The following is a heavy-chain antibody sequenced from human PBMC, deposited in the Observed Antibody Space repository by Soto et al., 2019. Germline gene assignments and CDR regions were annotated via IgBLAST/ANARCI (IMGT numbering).Heavy chain of an antibody. D-gene: IGHD6-19*01. J-gene: IGHJ4*02. CDR1: GFTFSSYA. CDR2: ISYDGSNK. V-gene: IGHV3-30-3*01. Sequence: QVQLVESGGGVVQPGRSLRLSCGASGFTFSSYAMHWVRQAPGKGLEWVAVISYDGSNKYYADSVKGRFTISRDNSKNTLYLQMNSLRAEDTAVYYCARRVKSGWYLGYYFDYWGQGTLVTVSS. CDR3: ARRVKSGWYLGYYFDY.